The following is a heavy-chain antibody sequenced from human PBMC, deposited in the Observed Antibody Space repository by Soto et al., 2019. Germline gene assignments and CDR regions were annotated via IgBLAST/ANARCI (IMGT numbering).Heavy chain of an antibody. CDR2: ISAYNGNT. Sequence: QVQLVQSGAEVKKPGASVKVSCKASGYTFTSYGISWVRQAPGQGLEWMGWISAYNGNTNYAQKLQGRVTMTTDTSPSKAYMGVRSLKSGDTAVYFCWRDGGGLDYYYYYMDVWGKGTTVTVSS. CDR3: WRDGGGLDYYYYYMDV. CDR1: GYTFTSYG. J-gene: IGHJ6*03. V-gene: IGHV1-18*01. D-gene: IGHD3-16*01.